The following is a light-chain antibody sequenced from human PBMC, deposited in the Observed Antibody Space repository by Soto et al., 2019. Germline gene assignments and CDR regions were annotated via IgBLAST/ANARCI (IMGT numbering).Light chain of an antibody. CDR3: QQYNNWLSWT. Sequence: DIVLTQSPGTLSLSPGERATLSCRASQTVDSNFLAWYQQKPGQAPRLLIYGASTRATGIPARFSGSGSGTEFTLTISSLQSEDFAVYYCQQYNNWLSWTFGQGTKVDIK. V-gene: IGKV3-15*01. CDR1: QTVDSN. J-gene: IGKJ1*01. CDR2: GAS.